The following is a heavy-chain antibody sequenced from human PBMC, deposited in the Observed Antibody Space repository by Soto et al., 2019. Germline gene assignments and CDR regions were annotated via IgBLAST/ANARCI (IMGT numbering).Heavy chain of an antibody. D-gene: IGHD3-22*01. J-gene: IGHJ4*02. Sequence: SETLSLTCTVSGGSISSYYWSWIRQPPGKGLEWIGYIYYSGSTNYNPSLKSRVTISVDTSKNQFSLKLSSVTAADTAVYYCARVGDSSGYYYTQIDYWGQGTLVTVSS. CDR3: ARVGDSSGYYYTQIDY. V-gene: IGHV4-59*01. CDR2: IYYSGST. CDR1: GGSISSYY.